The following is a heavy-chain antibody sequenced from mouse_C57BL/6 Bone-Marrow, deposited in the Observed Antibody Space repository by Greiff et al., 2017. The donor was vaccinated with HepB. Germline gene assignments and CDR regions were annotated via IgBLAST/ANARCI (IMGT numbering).Heavy chain of an antibody. V-gene: IGHV3-6*01. CDR2: ISYDGSN. D-gene: IGHD1-1*01. J-gene: IGHJ1*03. CDR1: GYSITSGYY. CDR3: ALIYYYGSSYWYFDV. Sequence: EVQLQESGPGLVKPSQSLSLTCSVTGYSITSGYYWNWIRQFPGNKLEWMGYISYDGSNNYNPSLKNRISITRDTSKNQFFLKLNSVTTEDTATYYCALIYYYGSSYWYFDVWGTGTTVTVSS.